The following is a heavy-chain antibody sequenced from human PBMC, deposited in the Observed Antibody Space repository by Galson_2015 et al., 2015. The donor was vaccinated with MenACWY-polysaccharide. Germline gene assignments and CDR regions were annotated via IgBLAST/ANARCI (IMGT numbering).Heavy chain of an antibody. CDR1: GYSFSSYD. D-gene: IGHD3-22*01. CDR2: MNPNSGNT. CDR3: ARGGKYYYDSGGNLNWFDP. V-gene: IGHV1-8*01. J-gene: IGHJ5*02. Sequence: SVKVSCKASGYSFSSYDINWVRQTTGQGLEWMGWMNPNSGNTGYAQKFQGRVTMTRNTSISIAYMELSSLRSEDTAVYYCARGGKYYYDSGGNLNWFDPRGPGTLVNLPS.